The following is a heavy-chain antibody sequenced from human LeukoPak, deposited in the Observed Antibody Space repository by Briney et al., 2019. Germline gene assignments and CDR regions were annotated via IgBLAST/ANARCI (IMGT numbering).Heavy chain of an antibody. CDR1: GFTFSSYG. D-gene: IGHD2-2*01. J-gene: IGHJ4*02. CDR2: ISGSGGST. Sequence: GGSLRLSCAASGFTFSSYGMTWVRQAPGKGLEWVSGISGSGGSTYYEDSVKGRFTISRDNSKNTLYLQMNSLRAEDTAVYYCAKDRRYCSSTSCRYRPYYFDYWGQGTLVTVSS. CDR3: AKDRRYCSSTSCRYRPYYFDY. V-gene: IGHV3-23*01.